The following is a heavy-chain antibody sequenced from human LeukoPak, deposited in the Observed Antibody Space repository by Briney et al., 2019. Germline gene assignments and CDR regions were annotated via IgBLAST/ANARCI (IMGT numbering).Heavy chain of an antibody. CDR1: GFTFSSYW. CDR2: IKQDGSEK. Sequence: GGSLRLSCAASGFTFSSYWMSWVRQAPGKGLEWAANIKQDGSEKYYVDSVKGRFTISRDNAKNSLYLQMNSLRAEDTAVYYCASLGHYYDSSGYSDAFDIWGQGTMVTVSS. D-gene: IGHD3-22*01. CDR3: ASLGHYYDSSGYSDAFDI. J-gene: IGHJ3*02. V-gene: IGHV3-7*01.